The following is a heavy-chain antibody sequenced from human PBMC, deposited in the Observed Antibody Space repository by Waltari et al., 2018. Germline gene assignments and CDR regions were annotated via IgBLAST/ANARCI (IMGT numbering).Heavy chain of an antibody. Sequence: QVELVQSGPELKKPGASVKVSCRASGYSFTSSAINWLRQAPGRGFELMGWINTNSGNPTYVQGFTGRFVFSLDTSVSTAFLQINSLEAEDTAVYYCAREVVPAATIVVNWFDPWGQGTLVTVSS. V-gene: IGHV7-4-1*02. J-gene: IGHJ5*02. CDR3: AREVVPAATIVVNWFDP. CDR2: INTNSGNP. CDR1: GYSFTSSA. D-gene: IGHD2-2*01.